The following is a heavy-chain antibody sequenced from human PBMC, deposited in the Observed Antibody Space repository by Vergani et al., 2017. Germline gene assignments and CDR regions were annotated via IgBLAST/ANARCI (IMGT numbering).Heavy chain of an antibody. J-gene: IGHJ4*02. Sequence: QVQLQESGPGLVKPSETLSLTCTVSGGSISSYYWSWIRQPPGKGLEWIGYIYYRGSTNYNPSLKSRVTISVDTSKNQFSLTLSSVTAADPAVYYCARGPSEIYYGWWPIDYWGQGTLVTVSS. CDR1: GGSISSYY. CDR3: ARGPSEIYYGWWPIDY. V-gene: IGHV4-59*01. D-gene: IGHD3-10*01. CDR2: IYYRGST.